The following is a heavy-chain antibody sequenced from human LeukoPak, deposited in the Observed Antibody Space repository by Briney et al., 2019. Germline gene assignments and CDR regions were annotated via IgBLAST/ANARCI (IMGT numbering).Heavy chain of an antibody. V-gene: IGHV3-48*01. J-gene: IGHJ4*02. Sequence: PGGSLRLSCAASGFTFSSYSMNWVRQAPGKGLEWVSYISSSSSTMYYADSVKGRFTISRDNAKNSLYLQMTSLRAEDTAVYYCARSYCSSTSCRPHFDYWGQGTLVTVSS. CDR2: ISSSSSTM. CDR1: GFTFSSYS. D-gene: IGHD2-2*01. CDR3: ARSYCSSTSCRPHFDY.